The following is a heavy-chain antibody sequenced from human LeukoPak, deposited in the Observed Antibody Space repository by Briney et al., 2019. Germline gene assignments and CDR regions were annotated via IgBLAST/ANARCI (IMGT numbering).Heavy chain of an antibody. CDR3: ARGLVGATKGLGY. Sequence: GGSLRLSCAASGFTFSSYSMNWVRQAPGKGLEWVSSISSSSSYIYYADSVKGRFTISRDNAKNLLYLQMNSLRAEDTAVYYCARGLVGATKGLGYWGQGTLVTVSS. D-gene: IGHD1-26*01. CDR2: ISSSSSYI. V-gene: IGHV3-21*01. CDR1: GFTFSSYS. J-gene: IGHJ4*02.